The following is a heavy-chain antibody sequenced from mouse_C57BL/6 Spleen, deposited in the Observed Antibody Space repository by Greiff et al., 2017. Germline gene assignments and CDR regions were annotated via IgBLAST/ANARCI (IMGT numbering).Heavy chain of an antibody. CDR1: GFTFSNYW. CDR2: IRLKSDNYAT. V-gene: IGHV6-3*01. J-gene: IGHJ3*01. D-gene: IGHD2-5*01. Sequence: EVKLQESGGGLVQPGGSMKLSCVASGFTFSNYWMNWVRQSPEKGLEWVAQIRLKSDNYATHYAESVKGRFTISRDDSKSSVYLQMNNLRAEDTGIYYCTGDSNYVRFAYWGQGTLVTVSA. CDR3: TGDSNYVRFAY.